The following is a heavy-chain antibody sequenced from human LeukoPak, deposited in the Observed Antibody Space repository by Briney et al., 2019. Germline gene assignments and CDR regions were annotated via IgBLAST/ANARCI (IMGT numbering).Heavy chain of an antibody. CDR3: ARDSRIYGDYVGYYYYMDG. CDR1: GYTFTSYG. Sequence: GASVKVSCKASGYTFTSYGISWVRQAPGQGLEWMGWVSAYNGNTNYAQKLQGRVTMTTDTSTSTAYMELRSLRSDDTAVYYCARDSRIYGDYVGYYYYMDGWGKGTTVTISS. J-gene: IGHJ6*03. V-gene: IGHV1-18*01. CDR2: VSAYNGNT. D-gene: IGHD4-17*01.